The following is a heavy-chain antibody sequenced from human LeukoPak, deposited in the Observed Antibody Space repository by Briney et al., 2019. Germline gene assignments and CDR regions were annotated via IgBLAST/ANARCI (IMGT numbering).Heavy chain of an antibody. CDR3: ARDSADYDFWSGYPYGMDV. J-gene: IGHJ6*02. CDR2: IYYSGST. CDR1: GGSISSYY. V-gene: IGHV4-59*01. D-gene: IGHD3-3*01. Sequence: SETLSLTCTVSGGSISSYYWSWIRQPPGEGLEWIGYIYYSGSTNYNPSLKSRVTISVDTSKNQFSLKLSSVTAADTAVYYCARDSADYDFWSGYPYGMDVWGQGTTVTVSS.